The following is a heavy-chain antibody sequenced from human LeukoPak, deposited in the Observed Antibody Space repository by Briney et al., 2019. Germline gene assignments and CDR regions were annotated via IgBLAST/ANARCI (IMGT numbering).Heavy chain of an antibody. CDR1: GGSISSGGYY. J-gene: IGHJ4*02. CDR3: ARGPDGSGRDY. D-gene: IGHD3-10*01. CDR2: IYYSGST. V-gene: IGHV4-31*03. Sequence: SETLSLTCTVSGGSISSGGYYWSWIRQHPGKGLEWIGYIYYSGSTYYNPSLKSRVTISVDTSKNQFSLKLSSVTAADTAVYYCARGPDGSGRDYWGQGTLVTVSS.